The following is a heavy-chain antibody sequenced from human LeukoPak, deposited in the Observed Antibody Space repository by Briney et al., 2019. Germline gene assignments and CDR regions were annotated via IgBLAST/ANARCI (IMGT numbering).Heavy chain of an antibody. CDR2: ISYSGST. CDR1: GGSISSYY. J-gene: IGHJ4*02. D-gene: IGHD2-15*01. V-gene: IGHV4-59*08. CDR3: ARTYCRGGSCHFDY. Sequence: SETLSLTCTVSGGSISSYYWSWIRQPPGKGVEWIGYISYSGSTDSNPSLKSRVTISVDTSKNQISLKLSSVTAADTAVYYCARTYCRGGSCHFDYWGQGTLVTVSS.